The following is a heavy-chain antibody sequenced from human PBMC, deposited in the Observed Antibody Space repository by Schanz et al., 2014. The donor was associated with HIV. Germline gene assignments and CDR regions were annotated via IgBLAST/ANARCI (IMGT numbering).Heavy chain of an antibody. V-gene: IGHV3-30*03. CDR2: ISYDGTNK. J-gene: IGHJ6*02. Sequence: VQLLESGGGLVQPGGSLRLSCVASGFTFDSYGIHWVRQAPGKGLEWVAVISYDGTNKKFADSVKGRFMISRDNSNNTLYLQMNSLRAEDTAVYFCTRGRFLERGGMDVWGQGTAVTVSS. CDR3: TRGRFLERGGMDV. D-gene: IGHD3-3*01. CDR1: GFTFDSYG.